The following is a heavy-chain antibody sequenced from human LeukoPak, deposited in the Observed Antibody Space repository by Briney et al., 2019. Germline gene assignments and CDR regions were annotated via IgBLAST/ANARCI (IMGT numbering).Heavy chain of an antibody. CDR3: ARDMDGDYVGGWFDP. V-gene: IGHV1-46*01. Sequence: ASVKVSCTASGYTFTSYYMHWVRQAPGQGLEWMGLINPSGGSTSYAQKFQGRVTMTRDTSTSTVYMELSSLRSEDTAVYYCARDMDGDYVGGWFDPWGQGTLVTVSS. CDR1: GYTFTSYY. J-gene: IGHJ5*02. CDR2: INPSGGST. D-gene: IGHD4-17*01.